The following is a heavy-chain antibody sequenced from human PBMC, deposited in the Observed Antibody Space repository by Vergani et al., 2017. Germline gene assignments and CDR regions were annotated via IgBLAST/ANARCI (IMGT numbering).Heavy chain of an antibody. V-gene: IGHV3-66*02. J-gene: IGHJ6*03. D-gene: IGHD3-10*01. CDR1: GFTVSSNY. CDR3: ARVPYGSGPPGSDYMDV. Sequence: EVQLVESGGGLVQPGGSLRLSCAASGFTVSSNYMSWVRQAPGKGLEWVSVIYSGGSTYYADSVKGRFTISRDNSKNTLYLQMNSLRAEDTAVYYCARVPYGSGPPGSDYMDVWGKGTTVTVSS. CDR2: IYSGGST.